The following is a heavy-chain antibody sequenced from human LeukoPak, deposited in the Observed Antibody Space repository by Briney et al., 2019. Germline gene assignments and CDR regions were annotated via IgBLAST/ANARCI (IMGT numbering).Heavy chain of an antibody. CDR2: ISSSGSTK. D-gene: IGHD1-26*01. CDR3: ARDFSSGSYYGDYFFDY. Sequence: GGSLRLSCAASGFTFSSYEMNWVRQAPGKGLEWVSYISSSGSTKYYADSVKGRFTISRDNAKNSLYLQMNSLRAEDTAVYYCARDFSSGSYYGDYFFDYWGQGTLVTVSS. J-gene: IGHJ4*02. V-gene: IGHV3-48*03. CDR1: GFTFSSYE.